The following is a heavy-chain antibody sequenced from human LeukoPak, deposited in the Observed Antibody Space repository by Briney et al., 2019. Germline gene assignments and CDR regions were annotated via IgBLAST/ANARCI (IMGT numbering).Heavy chain of an antibody. CDR2: VDKSGST. CDR1: GDSIRIYY. J-gene: IGHJ5*02. V-gene: IGHV4-59*07. CDR3: ARGGSSCYGCHNWFDP. Sequence: SDTQSLTCSVSGDSIRIYYGRWIRQSPGKGLEWIGYVDKSGSTNYNPSFKSRVIVSSDTSRNEFSLNLNSVTAADTAIYYCARGGSSCYGCHNWFDPWGQGTRVTVSS. D-gene: IGHD2-2*01.